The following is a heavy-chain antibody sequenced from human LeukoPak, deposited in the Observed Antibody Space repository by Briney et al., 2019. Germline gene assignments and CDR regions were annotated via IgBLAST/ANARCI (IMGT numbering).Heavy chain of an antibody. J-gene: IGHJ3*02. CDR1: GFTFSSYA. D-gene: IGHD2-2*01. CDR2: ISHDGSNK. V-gene: IGHV3-30-3*01. CDR3: ARESIVVVPTTMDDASDI. Sequence: PGGTLRLSCAASGFTFSSYAMHWVRQAPGKGLEWVAVISHDGSNKYYADSVKGRFTISRDNSKNALYLQMHSLRVEDTAVYYCARESIVVVPTTMDDASDIWGRGTMVTVSS.